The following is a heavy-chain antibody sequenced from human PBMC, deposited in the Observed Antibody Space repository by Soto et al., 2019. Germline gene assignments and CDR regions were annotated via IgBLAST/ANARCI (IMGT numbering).Heavy chain of an antibody. V-gene: IGHV1-2*04. CDR3: ARAGNSGYDYSNWFDP. CDR2: INPNSGGT. CDR1: GYTFTGYY. Sequence: ASVKVSCKASGYTFTGYYMHWVRQAPGQGLEWMGWINPNSGGTNYAQKFQGWVTMTRDTSISTAYMELSRLRSDDTAVYYCARAGNSGYDYSNWFDPWGQGTLVTVSS. D-gene: IGHD5-12*01. J-gene: IGHJ5*02.